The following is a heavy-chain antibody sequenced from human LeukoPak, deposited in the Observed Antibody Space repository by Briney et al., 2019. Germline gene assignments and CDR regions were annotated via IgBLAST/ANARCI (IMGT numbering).Heavy chain of an antibody. CDR1: GFTFSSSA. CDR3: AKSIAARPSSYYYYMDV. Sequence: GGSLRLSCVASGFTFSSSAMTWVRQGPGKGLEWVSAISGSATSTFYADSVKGRFTISRDNSKNALYLQMNSLRAEDTAVYYCAKSIAARPSSYYYYMDVWGKGTTVTVSS. CDR2: ISGSATST. D-gene: IGHD6-6*01. J-gene: IGHJ6*03. V-gene: IGHV3-23*01.